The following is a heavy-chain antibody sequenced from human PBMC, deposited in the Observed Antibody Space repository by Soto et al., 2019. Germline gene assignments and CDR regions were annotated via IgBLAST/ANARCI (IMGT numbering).Heavy chain of an antibody. J-gene: IGHJ5*02. CDR1: GFTFSPYW. V-gene: IGHV3-74*01. CDR2: VNHDGSA. Sequence: EVQLVESGGGLVQPGGSLRLSCAGSGFTFSPYWMHWVRQAPGKGLVWVSRVNHDGSAVYADSVKGRFTLSRDNAKNTIDLQMDSLRAEHTDIYSGVREVWNGDGCFSRGGVDPCRPGTLVTVSS. D-gene: IGHD2-21*01. CDR3: VREVWNGDGCFSRGGVDP.